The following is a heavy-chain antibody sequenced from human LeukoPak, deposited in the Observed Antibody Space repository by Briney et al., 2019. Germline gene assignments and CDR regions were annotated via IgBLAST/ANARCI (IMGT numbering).Heavy chain of an antibody. CDR1: RGSISSSSYY. J-gene: IGHJ4*02. CDR3: ARQVCSSISCYVDY. CDR2: IYHSGST. D-gene: IGHD2-2*01. V-gene: IGHV4-39*01. Sequence: SETLSLTCTVSRGSISSSSYYWAWIRQPPGKGLEWIGTIYHSGSTYYNPSLKSRVTISVDTSKNQFSPKLSSVTAADTAVYYCARQVCSSISCYVDYWGQRTLVTVSS.